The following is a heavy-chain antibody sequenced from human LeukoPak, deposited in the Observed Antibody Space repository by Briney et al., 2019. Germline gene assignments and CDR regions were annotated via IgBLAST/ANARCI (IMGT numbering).Heavy chain of an antibody. CDR1: GGPISSFY. V-gene: IGHV4-4*07. D-gene: IGHD3-22*01. Sequence: PSETLSLTCTVSGGPISSFYWSWIRQPAGRGLEWIGRIYTSGSTNYNPSLKSRVTMSVDTSKNQFSLKLSSVTAADTAVYYCARQYSYDSSPFDFWGQGTLVAVSS. CDR3: ARQYSYDSSPFDF. CDR2: IYTSGST. J-gene: IGHJ4*02.